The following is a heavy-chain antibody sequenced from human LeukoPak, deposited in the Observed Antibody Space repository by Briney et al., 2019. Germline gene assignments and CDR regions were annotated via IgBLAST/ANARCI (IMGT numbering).Heavy chain of an antibody. CDR3: ARGDDYGDYTGYY. J-gene: IGHJ4*02. Sequence: ASVKVSCKTSGYTFTGYYIHWVRQAPGQGLEWMGWINPNSGGTNYAQKCQGRVTMTRDTSISTAYMELSRLRSDDTAVYYCARGDDYGDYTGYYWGQGTLVTVSS. CDR1: GYTFTGYY. V-gene: IGHV1-2*02. CDR2: INPNSGGT. D-gene: IGHD4-17*01.